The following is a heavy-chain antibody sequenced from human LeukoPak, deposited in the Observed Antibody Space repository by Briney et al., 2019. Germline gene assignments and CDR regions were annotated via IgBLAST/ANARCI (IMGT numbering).Heavy chain of an antibody. Sequence: SETLSLTCTVSGYSISSGYYWGWIRQPPGKGLEWIGSIYHSGSTYYNPSLKSRVTISVGTSKNQFSLKLSSVTAADTAVYYCARDSLSPAAGTFDYWGQGTLVTVSS. D-gene: IGHD6-13*01. V-gene: IGHV4-38-2*02. CDR3: ARDSLSPAAGTFDY. CDR2: IYHSGST. CDR1: GYSISSGYY. J-gene: IGHJ4*02.